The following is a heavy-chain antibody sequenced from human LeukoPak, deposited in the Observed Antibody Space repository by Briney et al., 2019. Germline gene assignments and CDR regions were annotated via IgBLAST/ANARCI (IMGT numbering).Heavy chain of an antibody. Sequence: GGSLRVSCEASGFTFTTYTMNWVRQAPGKGLEWVSSISSSSSYIYYADSVKGRFTISRDNAKNSLYLQMNSLRAEDTAVYYCARDHGDYSGKDYWGQGTLVTVSS. J-gene: IGHJ4*02. CDR3: ARDHGDYSGKDY. D-gene: IGHD4-17*01. CDR2: ISSSSSYI. V-gene: IGHV3-21*01. CDR1: GFTFTTYT.